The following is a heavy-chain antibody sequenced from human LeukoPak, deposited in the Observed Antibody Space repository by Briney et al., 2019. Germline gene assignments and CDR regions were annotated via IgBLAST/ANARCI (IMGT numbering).Heavy chain of an antibody. J-gene: IGHJ6*02. CDR2: TSADGSKA. CDR3: ARDRYCATTRCYFDFYYYGMDV. V-gene: IGHV3-30*03. CDR1: GFTFSSYG. Sequence: GRSLRLSCAASGFTFSSYGMHWVRQAPGKGLEWVAVTSADGSKAFYADSVKGRFTISRHNSKNTLFLQLSSLRREDTALYYCARDRYCATTRCYFDFYYYGMDVWGQGTTVTVSS. D-gene: IGHD2-2*01.